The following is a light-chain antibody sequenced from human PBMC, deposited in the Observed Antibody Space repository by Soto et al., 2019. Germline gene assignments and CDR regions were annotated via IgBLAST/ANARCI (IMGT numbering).Light chain of an antibody. J-gene: IGKJ4*01. CDR2: DTS. Sequence: EVVLTQSPATLSLSPGERAILSCRASQSVEKYLAWYQQKPGPAPRLLIYDTSNRATGIPARFSGSGSETDVTLTISSVEPEDFAVYYCQQRKHWPPLTFGGGTKVEIK. CDR1: QSVEKY. V-gene: IGKV3-11*01. CDR3: QQRKHWPPLT.